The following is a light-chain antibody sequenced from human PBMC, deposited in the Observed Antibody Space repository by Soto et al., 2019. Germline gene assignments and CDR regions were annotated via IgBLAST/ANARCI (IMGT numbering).Light chain of an antibody. J-gene: IGKJ1*01. Sequence: DIQMTXSPSSLSASVGDRVTITCRASQGISNHLAWYQQKPGKVHKLLIYAASTLQSGVPSRFSGSGSGTDFTLTISSLQPEDVATYYCQKYNSDPWTFGQGTKVEIK. CDR3: QKYNSDPWT. CDR2: AAS. CDR1: QGISNH. V-gene: IGKV1-27*01.